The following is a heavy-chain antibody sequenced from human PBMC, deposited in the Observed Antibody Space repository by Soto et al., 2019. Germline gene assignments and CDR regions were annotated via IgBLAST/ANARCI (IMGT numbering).Heavy chain of an antibody. D-gene: IGHD3-9*01. CDR3: AKDEFVILTGYTCFDY. V-gene: IGHV3-23*01. CDR1: GFTFSSYA. Sequence: GGSLRLSCAASGFTFSSYAMSWVRQAPGKGLEWVSAISGSGGSTYYADSVKGRFTISRDNSKKTHYLEMKSLRAEDTAVYYCAKDEFVILTGYTCFDYWGQGTLVTVSS. CDR2: ISGSGGST. J-gene: IGHJ4*02.